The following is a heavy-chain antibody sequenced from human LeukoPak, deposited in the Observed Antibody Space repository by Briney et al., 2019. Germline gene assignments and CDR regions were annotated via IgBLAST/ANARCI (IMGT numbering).Heavy chain of an antibody. CDR1: GFTFSSYA. CDR3: AKRGTYYDYIWGSYRFDY. CDR2: ISGSGGST. J-gene: IGHJ4*02. D-gene: IGHD3-16*02. V-gene: IGHV3-23*01. Sequence: GGSLRLSCAASGFTFSSYAMSWVRQAPGKGLEWVSAISGSGGSTYYADSVKGRFTISRDNSKNTLYLQMNSLRAEDTAVYCCAKRGTYYDYIWGSYRFDYWGQGTLVTVSS.